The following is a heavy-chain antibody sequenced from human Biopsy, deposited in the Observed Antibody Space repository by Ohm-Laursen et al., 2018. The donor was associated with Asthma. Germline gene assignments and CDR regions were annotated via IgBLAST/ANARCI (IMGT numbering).Heavy chain of an antibody. Sequence: TLSLTCTVSYGSITSGGYYWTWIRQHPGKGLEWIGFIYYSGSTYYNPSLKSRVSISIDTSKNQFSLKLSSVTAADTAVYYCVRAQDYYDSRGYYRSFDYWGQGTLVTASS. J-gene: IGHJ4*02. D-gene: IGHD3-22*01. CDR2: IYYSGST. V-gene: IGHV4-31*03. CDR3: VRAQDYYDSRGYYRSFDY. CDR1: YGSITSGGYY.